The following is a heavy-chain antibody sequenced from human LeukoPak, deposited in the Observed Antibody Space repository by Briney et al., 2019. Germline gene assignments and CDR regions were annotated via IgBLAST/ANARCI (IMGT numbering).Heavy chain of an antibody. J-gene: IGHJ4*02. CDR1: GYTFTSTG. CDR3: ARDWDGSCDY. Sequence: ASVKVSCKASGYTFTSTGICWVRQAPGQGLEWMGWVSAYNGNTNYAQKFRGRVTMTIDTSTNTASMELRSLRSDDTAVYYCARDWDGSCDYWGQGTLVTVSS. V-gene: IGHV1-18*01. D-gene: IGHD2-15*01. CDR2: VSAYNGNT.